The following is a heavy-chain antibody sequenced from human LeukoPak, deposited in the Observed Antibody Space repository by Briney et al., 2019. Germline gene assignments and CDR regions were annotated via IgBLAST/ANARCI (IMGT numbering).Heavy chain of an antibody. V-gene: IGHV4-30-4*02. CDR1: GGSISSGDYY. CDR3: AREDDYGDYSYGMDV. Sequence: SETLSLTCTVSGGSISSGDYYWSWIRQPPGKGLEWIGYIYYSGSTYYNPSLKSRVTISVDTSKNQFSLKLSSVTAADTAVYYCAREDDYGDYSYGMDVWGQGTTVTVSS. J-gene: IGHJ6*02. D-gene: IGHD4-17*01. CDR2: IYYSGST.